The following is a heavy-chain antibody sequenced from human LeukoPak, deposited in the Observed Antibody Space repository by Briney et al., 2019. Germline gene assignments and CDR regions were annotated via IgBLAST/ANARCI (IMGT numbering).Heavy chain of an antibody. Sequence: GGSLRLSCAVSGFTFYDYAMHWVRQAPGQGLECVSLISWDCDSTYYSDSVKGRFTISRDNNKNSLYLQMNSLRTEDTALYYCATAPYDSIGIFDYWGQGTLVTVSS. CDR2: ISWDCDST. CDR3: ATAPYDSIGIFDY. V-gene: IGHV3-43D*03. CDR1: GFTFYDYA. J-gene: IGHJ4*02. D-gene: IGHD3-22*01.